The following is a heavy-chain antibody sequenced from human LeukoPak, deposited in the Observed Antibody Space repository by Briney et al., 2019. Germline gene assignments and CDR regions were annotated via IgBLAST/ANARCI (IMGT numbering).Heavy chain of an antibody. CDR3: ASSIAAAGIGQNTFDI. J-gene: IGHJ3*02. V-gene: IGHV5-10-1*01. Sequence: GESLKISCKGSGYSFTNYWIGWVRQMPGKGLEWMGKIDPSDLYTDYSPSFQGHVTISADTSINTAFLEWSSLKTSDTAIYYCASSIAAAGIGQNTFDIWGQGTVVAVSS. CDR1: GYSFTNYW. D-gene: IGHD6-13*01. CDR2: IDPSDLYT.